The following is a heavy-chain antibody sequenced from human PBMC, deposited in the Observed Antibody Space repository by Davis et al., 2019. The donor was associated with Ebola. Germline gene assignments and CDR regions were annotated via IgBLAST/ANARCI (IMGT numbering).Heavy chain of an antibody. Sequence: GGSLRLSCAASGFTFTSYAMHWVRQAPGKGLEYVSAISSNGGSTYYANSVKGRFTISRANSKNTLYLQMGSLRAEDMAVYYCARGAVVVPAGLFDYWGQGTLVTVSS. J-gene: IGHJ4*02. V-gene: IGHV3-64*01. CDR1: GFTFTSYA. CDR3: ARGAVVVPAGLFDY. D-gene: IGHD2-2*01. CDR2: ISSNGGST.